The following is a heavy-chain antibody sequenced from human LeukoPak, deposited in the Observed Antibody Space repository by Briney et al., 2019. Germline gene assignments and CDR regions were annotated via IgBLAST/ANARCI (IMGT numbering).Heavy chain of an antibody. CDR3: ANTQGGFFWSGSRANSYFDY. Sequence: GGSRRLSCAASGFTFSSYAMSWVRQAPGKGLEWVSAISGSGGSTYYADSVKGRFTISRDNSKNTLYLQMNSLRAEDTAVYYCANTQGGFFWSGSRANSYFDYWGQGTLVTVSS. CDR2: ISGSGGST. D-gene: IGHD3-3*01. J-gene: IGHJ4*02. V-gene: IGHV3-23*01. CDR1: GFTFSSYA.